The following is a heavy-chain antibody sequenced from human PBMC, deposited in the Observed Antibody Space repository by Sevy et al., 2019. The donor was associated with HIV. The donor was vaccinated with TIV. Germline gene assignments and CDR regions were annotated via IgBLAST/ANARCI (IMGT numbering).Heavy chain of an antibody. D-gene: IGHD3-10*01. CDR3: ARSPGSNSPFDY. CDR2: INTDGSST. V-gene: IGHV3-74*01. J-gene: IGHJ4*02. CDR1: GFTFSSYW. Sequence: GGSLRLSCTASGFTFSSYWMHWVRQAPGKGLVWVSRINTDGSSTTYADSVKGRFTISRDNAKNTLYLQMNSLRAEDTAVYYCARSPGSNSPFDYWGQGTLVTVSS.